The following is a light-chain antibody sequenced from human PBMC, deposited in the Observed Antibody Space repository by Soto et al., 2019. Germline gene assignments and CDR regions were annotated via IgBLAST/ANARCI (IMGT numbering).Light chain of an antibody. CDR3: KERTGWPPWT. V-gene: IGKV3-11*01. Sequence: EIVFTQSPATLSLAPGGIATLSCRASQRVSLSLSGYQQKPGQAPTLLIYDASKRASGFPARFSGSASGTDFTPTIRSLQREDFEVYYCKERTGWPPWTFGQGTKVDIK. CDR2: DAS. CDR1: QRVSLS. J-gene: IGKJ1*01.